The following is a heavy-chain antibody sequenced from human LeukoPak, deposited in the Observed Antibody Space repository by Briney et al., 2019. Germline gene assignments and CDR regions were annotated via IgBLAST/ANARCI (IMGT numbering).Heavy chain of an antibody. J-gene: IGHJ6*02. Sequence: PSETLSLTCTVSGGSISSYYWTWIRQPPGKGLEWIGYGYYTGTTNYNPSLKSRATTSVDTSKNQFSLKLRSVTAADTAVYYCARVITYHYGMDVWGQGTTVTISS. CDR2: GYYTGTT. D-gene: IGHD1-14*01. V-gene: IGHV4-59*01. CDR3: ARVITYHYGMDV. CDR1: GGSISSYY.